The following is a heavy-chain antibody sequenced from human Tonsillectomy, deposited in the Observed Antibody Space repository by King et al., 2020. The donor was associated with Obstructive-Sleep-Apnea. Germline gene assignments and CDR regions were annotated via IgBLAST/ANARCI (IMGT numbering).Heavy chain of an antibody. CDR3: ARDLRYVDWLSGRGYYYYGMDV. Sequence: VQLVESGGGVVQPGRSLRLSCAASGFTFSSYAMHWVRQAPGKGLEWVAVISYDGSNKYYADSVKGRFTISRDNSKNTLYLQMNSLRAGDTAVYYCARDLRYVDWLSGRGYYYYGMDVWGQGTTVTVSS. V-gene: IGHV3-30-3*01. J-gene: IGHJ6*02. CDR2: ISYDGSNK. D-gene: IGHD3-9*01. CDR1: GFTFSSYA.